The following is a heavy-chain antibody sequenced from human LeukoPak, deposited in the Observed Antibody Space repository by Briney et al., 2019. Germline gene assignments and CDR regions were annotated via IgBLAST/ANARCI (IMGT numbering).Heavy chain of an antibody. Sequence: GGSLRLSCAASGFSFSNYGMSWVRQAPGKGLEWVSAISGSGDSTFYADSVKGRFTISRDNAKNSLYLQMNSLRAEDTAVYYCARVSRSGDWNYDYWGQGTLVTVSS. J-gene: IGHJ4*02. CDR1: GFSFSNYG. V-gene: IGHV3-23*01. CDR3: ARVSRSGDWNYDY. CDR2: ISGSGDST. D-gene: IGHD1-1*01.